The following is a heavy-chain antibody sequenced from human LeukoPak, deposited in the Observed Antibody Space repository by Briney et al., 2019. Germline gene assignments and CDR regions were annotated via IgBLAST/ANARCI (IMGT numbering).Heavy chain of an antibody. J-gene: IGHJ4*02. CDR3: ARGSYVFGYFDY. V-gene: IGHV3-33*08. CDR1: GFTFSSYG. CDR2: IWYDGSNK. D-gene: IGHD3-16*01. Sequence: GGSLRLSCAASGFTFSSYGMHWVRQAPGKGLEWVAVIWYDGSNKYYADSVKGRFTISRDNSKNTLYLQMNSLRAEDTAVYYCARGSYVFGYFDYWGQGTLVTVSS.